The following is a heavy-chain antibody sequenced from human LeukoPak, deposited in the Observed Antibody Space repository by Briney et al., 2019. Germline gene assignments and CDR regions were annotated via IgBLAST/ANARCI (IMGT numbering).Heavy chain of an antibody. V-gene: IGHV6-1*01. Sequence: SQTLSLTCAISGDSVSSNSAVWNWIRQSPSRGLERLGRTYYRSKWYNDYAVSVKSRITINPDTSKNQFSLQLNSVTPEDTAVYYCARAANVLLWFGELLSENYFDYWGQGTLVTVSS. J-gene: IGHJ4*02. CDR1: GDSVSSNSAV. CDR3: ARAANVLLWFGELLSENYFDY. D-gene: IGHD3-10*01. CDR2: TYYRSKWYN.